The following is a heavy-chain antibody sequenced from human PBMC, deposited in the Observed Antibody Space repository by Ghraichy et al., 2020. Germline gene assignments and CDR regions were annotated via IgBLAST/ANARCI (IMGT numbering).Heavy chain of an antibody. Sequence: LSLTCAASGFTFSNAWMSWVRQAPGKGLEWVGRIKSKTDGGTTDYAAPVKGRFTISRDDSKNTLYLQMNSLKTEDTAVYYCTTGPPGGNSDYYYYYMDVWGKGTTVTVSS. CDR2: IKSKTDGGTT. J-gene: IGHJ6*03. CDR1: GFTFSNAW. V-gene: IGHV3-15*01. D-gene: IGHD4-23*01. CDR3: TTGPPGGNSDYYYYYMDV.